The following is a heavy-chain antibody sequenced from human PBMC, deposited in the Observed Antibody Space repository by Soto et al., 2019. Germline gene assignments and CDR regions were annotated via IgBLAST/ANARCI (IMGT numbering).Heavy chain of an antibody. Sequence: SVKVSCKASGATFSSYAISWVLQAPGQGLEWMGGIIPIFGTANYAQKFQGRVTITADESTSTAYMELSSLRSEDTAVYYCARHKISGRQPNWFDPWGQGTLVTVSS. J-gene: IGHJ5*02. D-gene: IGHD6-19*01. CDR1: GATFSSYA. V-gene: IGHV1-69*13. CDR3: ARHKISGRQPNWFDP. CDR2: IIPIFGTA.